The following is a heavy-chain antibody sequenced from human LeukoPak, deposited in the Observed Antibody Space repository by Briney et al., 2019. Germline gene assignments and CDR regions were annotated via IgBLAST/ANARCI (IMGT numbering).Heavy chain of an antibody. Sequence: SETLSLACAVSGGSISSSNWWSWVRQPPGKGLEWIGSIYDSGSTYYNPSLKSRVTISVDTSKNQFSLKLNSVTAADTAVYYCARHYGPWGQGTLVTVSS. CDR2: IYDSGST. CDR1: GGSISSSNW. V-gene: IGHV4-39*01. D-gene: IGHD3-10*01. J-gene: IGHJ5*02. CDR3: ARHYGP.